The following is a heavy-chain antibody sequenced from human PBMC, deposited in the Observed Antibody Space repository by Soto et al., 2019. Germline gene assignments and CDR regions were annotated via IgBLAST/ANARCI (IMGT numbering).Heavy chain of an antibody. CDR2: ISGYNDNT. CDR3: AKDASSWFYYYYGMDV. Sequence: IYLVQSGPEVRKPGASVKVSCKASGYIFSNFGISWVRQAPGKGLEWMGWISGYNDNTNYAQKFQGRVRMTTDISTSTAYMELTTLRSEDTAFYYCAKDASSWFYYYYGMDVWGQGTTVTVSS. CDR1: GYIFSNFG. V-gene: IGHV1-18*01. D-gene: IGHD2-2*01. J-gene: IGHJ6*02.